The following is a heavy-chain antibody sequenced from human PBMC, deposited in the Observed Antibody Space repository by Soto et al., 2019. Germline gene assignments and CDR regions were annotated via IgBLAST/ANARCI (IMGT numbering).Heavy chain of an antibody. CDR3: ARGYCSAVGCYVHYYYGFDV. V-gene: IGHV1-69*13. Sequence: SLKVSFKASGGTFSSYAISWVRQAPGQGLEWMGGIIPIFGTANYAQKFQGRVTITADESTSTAYMELSSLRSEDTAVYYCARGYCSAVGCYVHYYYGFDVWGQGTTVTVS. D-gene: IGHD2-15*01. CDR1: GGTFSSYA. CDR2: IIPIFGTA. J-gene: IGHJ6*02.